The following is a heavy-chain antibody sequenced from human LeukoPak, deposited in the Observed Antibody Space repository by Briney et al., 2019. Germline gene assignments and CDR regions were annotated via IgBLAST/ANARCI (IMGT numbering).Heavy chain of an antibody. Sequence: PSETLSLTCTVSGGSISSYYWSWIRQPAGKGLEWIGRIYTSGSTNYNPSLKSRVTMSVDTSKNQFSLKLSSVTAADTAVYYCARDGAGGSSGWYWQGYFDYWGQGTLVTVSS. CDR2: IYTSGST. V-gene: IGHV4-4*07. CDR3: ARDGAGGSSGWYWQGYFDY. J-gene: IGHJ4*02. CDR1: GGSISSYY. D-gene: IGHD6-13*01.